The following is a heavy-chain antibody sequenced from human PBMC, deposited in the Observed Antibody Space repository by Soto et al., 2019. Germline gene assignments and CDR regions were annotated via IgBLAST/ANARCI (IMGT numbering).Heavy chain of an antibody. Sequence: QVQVVESGGGVVQPGRSLRLSCAVSGFTFSSYGMHWVRQAPGKGLEWVAVTWYDGSNKYYADSVKGRFTISRDNSKNTVYLQMNSLRAEDTAVYYCAREPGEDYYYYYMAVWGKGTTVTVSS. CDR3: AREPGEDYYYYYMAV. CDR1: GFTFSSYG. D-gene: IGHD3-10*01. CDR2: TWYDGSNK. V-gene: IGHV3-33*01. J-gene: IGHJ6*03.